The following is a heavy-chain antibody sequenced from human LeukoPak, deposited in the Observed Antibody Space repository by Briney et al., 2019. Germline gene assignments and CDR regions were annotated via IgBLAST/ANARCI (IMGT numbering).Heavy chain of an antibody. CDR1: GFTVSSNY. CDR2: IYSGGGA. CDR3: ASVAEVGYFDY. Sequence: PGGSLRLSCAASGFTVSSNYMSWVRQAPGKGLEWVSVIYSGGGAWYADSVKGRFTISRDNSKNTLYLQMNSLRAEDTAVYYCASVAEVGYFDYWGQGTLVTVSS. D-gene: IGHD6-13*01. J-gene: IGHJ4*02. V-gene: IGHV3-66*01.